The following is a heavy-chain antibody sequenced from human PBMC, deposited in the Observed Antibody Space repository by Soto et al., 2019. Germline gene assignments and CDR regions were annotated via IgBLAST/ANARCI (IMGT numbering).Heavy chain of an antibody. V-gene: IGHV4-38-2*01. D-gene: IGHD3-22*01. Sequence: QVQLQESGPGLVKPSETLSLTCAVSGYSISSDYYWGWIRQPPGKWLECIGNIYHSGSTYYSPSLKSRVSISVDTSKNQFSLKLSSVTAADTAVYYCARASDSSGYYPNWFDPWGQGTLVTVSS. CDR1: GYSISSDYY. J-gene: IGHJ5*02. CDR3: ARASDSSGYYPNWFDP. CDR2: IYHSGST.